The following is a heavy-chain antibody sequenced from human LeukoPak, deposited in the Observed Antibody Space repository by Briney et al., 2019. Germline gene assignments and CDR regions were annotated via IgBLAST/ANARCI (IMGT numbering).Heavy chain of an antibody. D-gene: IGHD2-8*01. CDR2: MYYSGST. V-gene: IGHV4-30-4*01. Sequence: PSETPSLTCSVSGGSINSRDYYWNWIRQPPGKGLEWIGSMYYSGSTYYNPSLKSRITISLDTSRNQFSLKLSSVTAADTAVYYCARERLNYYFDSWGQGTLVTVSS. CDR3: ARERLNYYFDS. CDR1: GGSINSRDYY. J-gene: IGHJ4*02.